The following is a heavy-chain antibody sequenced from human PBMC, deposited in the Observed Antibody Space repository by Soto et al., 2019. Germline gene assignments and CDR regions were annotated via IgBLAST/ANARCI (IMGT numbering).Heavy chain of an antibody. CDR2: MNPNSGNT. Sequence: ASVKVSCKASGYTFTSYDINWVRQATGQGLEWMGWMNPNSGNTGYAQKFQGGVTMTRNTSISTAYMELSSLRSEDTAVYYCARGYDSSGFTIVAAFXIWGQGTMVTVSS. CDR1: GYTFTSYD. V-gene: IGHV1-8*01. J-gene: IGHJ3*02. D-gene: IGHD3-22*01. CDR3: ARGYDSSGFTIVAAFXI.